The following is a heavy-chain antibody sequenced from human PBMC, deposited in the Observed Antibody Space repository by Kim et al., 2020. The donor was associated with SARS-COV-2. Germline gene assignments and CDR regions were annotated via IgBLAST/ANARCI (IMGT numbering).Heavy chain of an antibody. D-gene: IGHD3-10*01. CDR1: GFTFSNYA. CDR3: AKAPGSSSYSWRCH. V-gene: IGHV3-23*01. Sequence: LSLTCAASGFTFSNYAMSWVRQAPGKGLEWVSVIGGSGGSTYYADSVKGRFTISRDDSKSTLYLQMDSLRAEDTAVYYCAKAPGSSSYSWRCHWGKG. J-gene: IGHJ1*01. CDR2: IGGSGGST.